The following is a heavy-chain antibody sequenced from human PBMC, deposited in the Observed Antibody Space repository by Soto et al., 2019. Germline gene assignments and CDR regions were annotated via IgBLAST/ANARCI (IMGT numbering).Heavy chain of an antibody. D-gene: IGHD2-2*01. CDR3: TRATVGYCSTTSCRPYYFDS. CDR2: IYYSGST. Sequence: SETLSLTCTVSGGSISSGGYYWSWIRQHPGKGLEWIGYIYYSGSTYYNPSLKSRVTTSIDTSKNQVSLKLTSVTAADTAVYYCTRATVGYCSTTSCRPYYFDSWGQGALVTVS. J-gene: IGHJ4*02. V-gene: IGHV4-61*08. CDR1: GGSISSGGYY.